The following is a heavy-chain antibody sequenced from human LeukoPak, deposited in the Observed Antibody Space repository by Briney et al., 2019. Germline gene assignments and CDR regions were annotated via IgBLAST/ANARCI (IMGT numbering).Heavy chain of an antibody. J-gene: IGHJ4*02. CDR1: GYTFTSYG. Sequence: ASVTVSCKASGYTFTSYGISWVRQAPGQGLEWMGWISAYNGNTNYAQKLQGRVTMTTDTSTSTAYMELRSLRSDDTAVYYCARDLNDILTGYPDFDYWGQGTLVTVSS. CDR2: ISAYNGNT. V-gene: IGHV1-18*01. CDR3: ARDLNDILTGYPDFDY. D-gene: IGHD3-9*01.